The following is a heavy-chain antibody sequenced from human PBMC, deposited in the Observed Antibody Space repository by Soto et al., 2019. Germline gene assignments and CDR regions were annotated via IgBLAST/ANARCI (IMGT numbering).Heavy chain of an antibody. D-gene: IGHD6-13*01. V-gene: IGHV4-31*03. CDR2: IYYSGST. J-gene: IGHJ4*02. CDR3: ARARSIAAAGTFSFDY. Sequence: QVQLQESGPGLVKPSQTLSLTCTVSGGSISSGGYYWSWIRQHPGKGLEWIGYIYYSGSTYYNPSLKSRVTISVDTSKNQFSLKLSSVTAADTAVYYCARARSIAAAGTFSFDYWGQGTLVTVSS. CDR1: GGSISSGGYY.